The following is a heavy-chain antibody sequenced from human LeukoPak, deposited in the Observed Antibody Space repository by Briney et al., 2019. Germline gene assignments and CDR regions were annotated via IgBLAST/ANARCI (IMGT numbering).Heavy chain of an antibody. CDR3: ARDLNSRGFDP. CDR2: IYYSGST. CDR1: GVSISSYY. V-gene: IGHV4-59*01. Sequence: SETLSLTCTVSGVSISSYYWSWIRQPPGKGLEWIGYIYYSGSTNYNPSLKGRVTISVDTSKNQFSLKLSSVTAADTAVYYCARDLNSRGFDPWGQGTLVTVSS. J-gene: IGHJ5*02. D-gene: IGHD2/OR15-2a*01.